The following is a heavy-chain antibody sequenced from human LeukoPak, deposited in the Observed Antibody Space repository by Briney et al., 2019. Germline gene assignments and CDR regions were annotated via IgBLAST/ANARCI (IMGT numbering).Heavy chain of an antibody. CDR3: ARGVQQRLVLKPGGYYFDY. Sequence: SETLSLTCAVYGGSFSGYYWSWLRQPPGKGLEWIGEINHRGSTNYNPSLKSRVTITVDTSKNQFSLQLSSVTAADTAVYYCARGVQQRLVLKPGGYYFDYWGQGTLVTVSS. CDR2: INHRGST. CDR1: GGSFSGYY. D-gene: IGHD6-13*01. J-gene: IGHJ4*02. V-gene: IGHV4-34*01.